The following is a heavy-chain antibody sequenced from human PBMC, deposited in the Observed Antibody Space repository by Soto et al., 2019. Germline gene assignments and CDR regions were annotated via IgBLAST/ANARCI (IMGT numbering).Heavy chain of an antibody. D-gene: IGHD6-19*01. CDR2: VYYSGST. CDR3: ASPERSSGWWLDFDF. CDR1: GGSISRSSYY. Sequence: QLQESGPGQVKPSETLSLTCTVSGGSISRSSYYWAWIRQPPGKGLEWIGGVYYSGSTYYNPSLRSRVTISIDTSKNQFSLKVTSVTVADTAVYYCASPERSSGWWLDFDFWGQGTLVTVSS. V-gene: IGHV4-39*01. J-gene: IGHJ4*02.